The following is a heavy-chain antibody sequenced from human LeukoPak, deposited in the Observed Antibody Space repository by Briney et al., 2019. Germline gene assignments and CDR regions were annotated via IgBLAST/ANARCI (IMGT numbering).Heavy chain of an antibody. D-gene: IGHD2-15*01. V-gene: IGHV3-48*03. CDR3: ARGYCSGGSCYWGDY. CDR2: ISSSGTTI. J-gene: IGHJ4*02. CDR1: GFAFSNYE. Sequence: GGSLRLSCAASGFAFSNYEMNWVRQAPGKGLEWVSYISSSGTTIYYAERRFTISRDNAKNSLYLLMNSLRAEDTAIYYCARGYCSGGSCYWGDYWGQGTLVTVSS.